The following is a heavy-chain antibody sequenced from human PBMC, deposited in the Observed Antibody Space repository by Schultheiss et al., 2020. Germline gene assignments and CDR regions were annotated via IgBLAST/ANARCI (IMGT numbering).Heavy chain of an antibody. CDR2: IYFTEST. CDR3: ARQGGSYDTSIDY. Sequence: SETLSLTCTVSGGSISSSSYYWGWIRQPPGKGLEWIGYIYFTESTYYNPSLRSRVTISLDTSNNQFSLRLTSVTAADTAVYYCARQGGSYDTSIDYWGQGTLVTVSS. V-gene: IGHV4-39*07. D-gene: IGHD3-16*01. CDR1: GGSISSSSYY. J-gene: IGHJ4*02.